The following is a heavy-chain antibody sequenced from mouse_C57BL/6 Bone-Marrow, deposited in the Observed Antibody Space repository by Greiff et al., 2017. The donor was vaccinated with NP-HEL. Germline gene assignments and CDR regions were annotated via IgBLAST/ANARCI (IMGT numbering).Heavy chain of an antibody. CDR3: ARWIAY. CDR2: IYPGSGNT. V-gene: IGHV1-76*01. Sequence: VQRVESGAELVRPGASVKLSCKASGYTFTDYYINWVKQRPGQGLEWIARIYPGSGNTYYNEKFKGKATLTAEKSSSTAYMQLSSLTSEDSAVYFCARWIAYWGQGTLVTVSA. CDR1: GYTFTDYY. J-gene: IGHJ3*01.